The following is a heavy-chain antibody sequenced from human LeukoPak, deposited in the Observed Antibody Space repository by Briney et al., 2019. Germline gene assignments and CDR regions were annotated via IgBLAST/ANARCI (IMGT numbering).Heavy chain of an antibody. CDR1: GGSISSYY. CDR2: IYYSGST. J-gene: IGHJ4*02. V-gene: IGHV4-59*01. Sequence: SETLSLTCTVSGGSISSYYWSWIRHPPGKGLEWIGYIYYSGSTNYNPSLKSRVTISVDTSKNQFSLKLSSVTAADTAVYYCARLTTYGFDYWGQGTPVTVSS. D-gene: IGHD4-17*01. CDR3: ARLTTYGFDY.